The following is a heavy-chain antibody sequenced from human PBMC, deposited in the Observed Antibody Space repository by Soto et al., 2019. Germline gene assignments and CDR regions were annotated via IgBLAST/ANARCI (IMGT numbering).Heavy chain of an antibody. Sequence: ASVNVSCKASGYSFTSYGIGWVRQAPGQGLEWMGWISPYNQNTYYAQRLLGRVTLTTDTSTSTVYMELRSLRSDDSAVYYCAIVQSFDRNYFYGIAGSAQGTPVTVS. CDR3: AIVQSFDRNYFYGIAG. J-gene: IGHJ6*02. V-gene: IGHV1-18*01. CDR1: GYSFTSYG. CDR2: ISPYNQNT.